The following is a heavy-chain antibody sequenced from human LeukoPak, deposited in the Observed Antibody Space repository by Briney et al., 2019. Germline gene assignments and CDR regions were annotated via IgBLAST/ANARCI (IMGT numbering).Heavy chain of an antibody. CDR3: ARGGSGSYVYYFDY. D-gene: IGHD3-10*01. Sequence: QPGGSLRLSCAASGFTFSSYTIHWVRQAPGKGLEWVTIISYDGSNKYYADSVKGRFTISRDNSKNTLYLQMNSLRAEDTAVYYCARGGSGSYVYYFDYWGQGTLVTVSS. CDR1: GFTFSSYT. CDR2: ISYDGSNK. J-gene: IGHJ4*02. V-gene: IGHV3-30-3*01.